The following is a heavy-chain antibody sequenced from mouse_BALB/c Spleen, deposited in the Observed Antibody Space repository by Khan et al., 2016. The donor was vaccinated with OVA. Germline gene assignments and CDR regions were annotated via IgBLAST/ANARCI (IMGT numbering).Heavy chain of an antibody. V-gene: IGHV14-3*02. Sequence: EVQLQESGAELVKPGASVKLSCTASGFNINDTCLHWVKQRPEQGLEWIGRIDPANGDTKYDPKFQAKATITADTPSNIAYLQLISLTSEDTAVYYCARSNSLWPMDYWGQGTSVTVSS. D-gene: IGHD1-1*01. J-gene: IGHJ4*01. CDR1: GFNINDTC. CDR3: ARSNSLWPMDY. CDR2: IDPANGDT.